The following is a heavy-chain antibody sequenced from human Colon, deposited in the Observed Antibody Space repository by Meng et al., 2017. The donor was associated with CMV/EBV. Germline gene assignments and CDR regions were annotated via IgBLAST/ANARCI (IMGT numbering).Heavy chain of an antibody. CDR1: GFTFSSYE. CDR2: ISSSGSTI. CDR3: AKAYCGGDCYSTYGMDV. Sequence: GESLKISCAASGFTFSSYEMNWVRQAPGKGLERVSYISSSGSTIYYADSVKGRFTISRDNAKNSLYLQMNSLRAEDTAVYYCAKAYCGGDCYSTYGMDVWGQGTTVTVSS. D-gene: IGHD2-21*01. V-gene: IGHV3-48*03. J-gene: IGHJ6*02.